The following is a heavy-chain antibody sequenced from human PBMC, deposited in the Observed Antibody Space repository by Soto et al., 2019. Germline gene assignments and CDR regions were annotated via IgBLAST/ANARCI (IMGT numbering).Heavy chain of an antibody. CDR2: INPHGGST. CDR3: ARSSGGNFGIIIEGTNWFAP. Sequence: QLVQSGGEVKQPGASVKVSCKAPRDTFTSYYINWVRQAPGQGLEWMGFINPHGGSTAYAQKFKGRVTLNRDTSASTVYMEVSSLTSEDTAMYYCARSSGGNFGIIIEGTNWFAPWGQGTLVTVSS. J-gene: IGHJ5*02. CDR1: RDTFTSYY. D-gene: IGHD1-26*01. V-gene: IGHV1-46*01.